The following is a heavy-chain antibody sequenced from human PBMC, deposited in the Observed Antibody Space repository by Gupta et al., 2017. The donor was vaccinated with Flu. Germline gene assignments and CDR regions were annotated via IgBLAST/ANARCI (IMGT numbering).Heavy chain of an antibody. CDR3: AGRRDGYKLGVDY. CDR2: ISHSGDT. D-gene: IGHD5-24*01. J-gene: IGHJ4*02. Sequence: QLQLQESVPGLVKPSEPLSLTCSVSGGSITNTLYYWGCIRQTPGQGLEWIGSISHSGDTFYNPSLKGRATMSLDTSKNQFSLNVNSVTVADTAVYDCAGRRDGYKLGVDYWGQGSLVTVSS. V-gene: IGHV4-39*01. CDR1: GGSITNTLYY.